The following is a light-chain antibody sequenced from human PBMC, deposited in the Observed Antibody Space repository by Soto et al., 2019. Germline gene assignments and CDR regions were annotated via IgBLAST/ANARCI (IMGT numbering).Light chain of an antibody. CDR3: MMYMGGGIWV. Sequence: QTVVTQEPSFSVSPGGTVTLTCGLSSGSVSSSYYPSWYQQTPGQAQRTLIYNKNTRSSGVPDRFSGSILGNKAALTITGAQADDESDYYCMMYMGGGIWVFGGGTKVTVL. CDR1: SGSVSSSYY. V-gene: IGLV8-61*01. J-gene: IGLJ3*02. CDR2: NKN.